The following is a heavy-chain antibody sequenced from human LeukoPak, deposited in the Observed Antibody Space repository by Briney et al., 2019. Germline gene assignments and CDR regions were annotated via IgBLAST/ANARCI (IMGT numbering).Heavy chain of an antibody. D-gene: IGHD3-22*01. Sequence: PSETLSLTCTVSGGSISSYYWSWIRQPAGKGLEWIGRIYTSGSTNYNPSLKSRVTMSVDTSKNQFPLKLSSVTAADTAVYYCARDGYRYDSSGYYAFDIWGQGTMVTVSS. CDR2: IYTSGST. CDR1: GGSISSYY. CDR3: ARDGYRYDSSGYYAFDI. J-gene: IGHJ3*02. V-gene: IGHV4-4*07.